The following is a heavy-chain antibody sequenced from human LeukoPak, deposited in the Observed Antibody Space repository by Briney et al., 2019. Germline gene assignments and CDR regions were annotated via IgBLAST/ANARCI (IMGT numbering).Heavy chain of an antibody. D-gene: IGHD3-10*01. V-gene: IGHV4-61*02. CDR3: ASMVRGVKVDWFDP. J-gene: IGHJ5*02. Sequence: PSETLSLTCTVSGGSISSGSYYWSWIRQPAGKGLEWIGRIYTSGSTNYNPSLKSRVTISVDTSKNQFSLKLSSVTAADTAVYYCASMVRGVKVDWFDPWGQGTLVTVSS. CDR2: IYTSGST. CDR1: GGSISSGSYY.